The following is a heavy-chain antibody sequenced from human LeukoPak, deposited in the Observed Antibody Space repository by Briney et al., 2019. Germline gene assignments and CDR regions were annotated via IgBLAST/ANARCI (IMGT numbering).Heavy chain of an antibody. CDR1: GDSISSYY. J-gene: IGHJ4*02. D-gene: IGHD3-22*01. CDR2: IYYSGST. V-gene: IGHV4-59*01. Sequence: SETLSLTCTVSGDSISSYYWSWIRQPPGKRLEWIGYIYYSGSTNYNPSLKSRLTISLDTPKNQFSLKLSSVTAADTAVYYCARGNVSSGYPHFDYWGQGTLVTVSS. CDR3: ARGNVSSGYPHFDY.